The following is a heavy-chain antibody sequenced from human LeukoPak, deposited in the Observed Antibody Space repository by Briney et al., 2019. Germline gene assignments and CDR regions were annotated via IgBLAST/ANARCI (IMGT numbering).Heavy chain of an antibody. D-gene: IGHD7-27*01. V-gene: IGHV4-31*03. CDR2: IYYSGST. CDR1: GGSISGGGYY. Sequence: SQTLSLTCTVSGGSISGGGYYWSWIRQHPGKGLEWIGYIYYSGSTYYNPSLKSRVTISVDTSKNQFSLKQSSVTAADTVVYYCARDLTPTGDRFDYWGQGTLVTASS. CDR3: ARDLTPTGDRFDY. J-gene: IGHJ4*02.